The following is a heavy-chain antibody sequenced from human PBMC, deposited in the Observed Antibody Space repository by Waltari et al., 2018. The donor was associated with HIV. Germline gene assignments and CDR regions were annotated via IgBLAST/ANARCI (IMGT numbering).Heavy chain of an antibody. CDR1: GFTFRSTW. D-gene: IGHD1-1*01. V-gene: IGHV3-74*03. CDR2: GNPVCSGT. CDR3: ATTTTTTYFS. J-gene: IGHJ5*02. Sequence: EVQLVESGGGLVQPGESLRLSCGASGFTFRSTWMHWVRQAPGGGLVCCSRGNPVCSGTSYSDSVQVRFTISRDNAKNTVYLQMNSLRAKDTAVYYCATTTTTTYFSWGQGTLVTVSS.